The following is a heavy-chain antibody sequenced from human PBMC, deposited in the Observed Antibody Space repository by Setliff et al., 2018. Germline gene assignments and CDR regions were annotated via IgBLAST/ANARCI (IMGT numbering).Heavy chain of an antibody. CDR2: VYYSGNT. V-gene: IGHV4-39*07. Sequence: PSETLSLTCTVSGGSISTTYYYWGWIRQPPGKGLEWIGCVYYSGNTYYSPSLKRRVTMFVDTSKNQFSLMLYSVTAADTAIYYCARYDSSGYSENYYFDYWGQGTLVTVSS. CDR3: ARYDSSGYSENYYFDY. CDR1: GGSISTTYYY. J-gene: IGHJ4*02. D-gene: IGHD3-22*01.